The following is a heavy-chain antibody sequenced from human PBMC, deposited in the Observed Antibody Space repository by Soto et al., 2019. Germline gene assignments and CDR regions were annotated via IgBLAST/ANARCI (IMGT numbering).Heavy chain of an antibody. CDR3: AASIAARIPDFDY. D-gene: IGHD6-6*01. J-gene: IGHJ4*02. Sequence: ASVKVSCKASGGTFSSYTISWVRQAPGQGLEWMGRIIPILGIANYAQKFQGRVTITADKSTSTAYMELSSLRSEDTAVYYCAASIAARIPDFDYWGQGTLVTVSS. CDR2: IIPILGIA. V-gene: IGHV1-69*02. CDR1: GGTFSSYT.